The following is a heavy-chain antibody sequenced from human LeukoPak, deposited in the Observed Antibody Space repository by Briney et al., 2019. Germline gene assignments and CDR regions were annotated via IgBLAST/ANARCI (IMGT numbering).Heavy chain of an antibody. V-gene: IGHV4-34*01. J-gene: IGHJ4*02. CDR1: GGSVSGYY. CDR3: ARDRGSTGYYYLDS. D-gene: IGHD1-26*01. Sequence: PSETLSLTCAVYGGSVSGYYWSWIRQPPGKGLEWIGEISHRGRTHYSPSLKSRVTMSVDASRNQFSLKLVSVTAADTAVYYCARDRGSTGYYYLDSWGQGILVTVSS. CDR2: ISHRGRT.